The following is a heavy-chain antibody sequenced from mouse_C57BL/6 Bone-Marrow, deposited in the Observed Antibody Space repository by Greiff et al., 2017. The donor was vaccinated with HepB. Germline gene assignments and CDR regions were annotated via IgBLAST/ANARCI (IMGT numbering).Heavy chain of an antibody. Sequence: EVKVIESGGGLVQPGGSLKLSCAASGFTFSDYYMYWVRQTPEKRLEWVAYISNGGGSTYYPDTVKGRFTISRDNAKNTLYLQRSRLKSEDTAMYYCARHGRYPYYAMDDWGQGTSVTVSS. D-gene: IGHD1-1*01. CDR3: ARHGRYPYYAMDD. J-gene: IGHJ4*01. V-gene: IGHV5-12*01. CDR2: ISNGGGST. CDR1: GFTFSDYY.